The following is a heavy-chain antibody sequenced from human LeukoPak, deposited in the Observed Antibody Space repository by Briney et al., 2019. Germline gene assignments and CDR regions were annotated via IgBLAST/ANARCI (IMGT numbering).Heavy chain of an antibody. CDR2: INPSGGST. CDR3: ARMVSGSIAVALDFDY. V-gene: IGHV1-46*01. Sequence: GASVKVSCKASGYTFTSYYMHWVRQAPGPGLEWMGIINPSGGSTSYAQKFQGRVTMTRDTSTSTVYMELSSLRSEDTAVYYCARMVSGSIAVALDFDYWGQGTLVTVSS. D-gene: IGHD6-19*01. J-gene: IGHJ4*02. CDR1: GYTFTSYY.